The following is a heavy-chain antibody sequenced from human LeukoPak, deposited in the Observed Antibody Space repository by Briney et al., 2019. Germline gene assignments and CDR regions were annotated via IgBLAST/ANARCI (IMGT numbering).Heavy chain of an antibody. Sequence: GGSLRLSCAASGFTFSSYGMHWVRQAPGKGLEWVAVISYDGSNKYYADSVKGRFTISRDNSKNTLYLQMNSLRAEDTAVYYCAKGMVFWSGYYKEEFDYWGQGTLVTVSS. V-gene: IGHV3-30*18. CDR3: AKGMVFWSGYYKEEFDY. D-gene: IGHD3-3*01. CDR2: ISYDGSNK. CDR1: GFTFSSYG. J-gene: IGHJ4*02.